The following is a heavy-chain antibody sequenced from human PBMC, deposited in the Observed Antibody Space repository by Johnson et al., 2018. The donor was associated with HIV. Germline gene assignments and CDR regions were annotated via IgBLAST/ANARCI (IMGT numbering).Heavy chain of an antibody. CDR3: AKGDNLGVWYSDAFDV. J-gene: IGHJ3*01. D-gene: IGHD6-19*01. CDR2: IAHDESIT. V-gene: IGHV3-30*02. Sequence: QMLLVESGGGVVQPGGSLRLSCAASGFTFADYGMHWVRQPPGKGLEWVAFIAHDESITHYADSVKGRFTMSRDNSKNTLYLHMKGLRPEDTSIYYCAKGDNLGVWYSDAFDVWSQGTVVTVSS. CDR1: GFTFADYG.